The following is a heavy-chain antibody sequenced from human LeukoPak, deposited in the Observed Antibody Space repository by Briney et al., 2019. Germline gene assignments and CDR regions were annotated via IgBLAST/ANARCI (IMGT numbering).Heavy chain of an antibody. CDR3: ARDTYGGANY. J-gene: IGHJ4*02. CDR2: ISYDGNNK. V-gene: IGHV3-30*04. Sequence: GGSLRPSCASSGFTFSSYTMRGVRQAPGKGLEWVAVISYDGNNKYYADSVKGRFTISRDTSKNTLYLEMNSLRPEDTAVYYCARDTYGGANYWGQGTLVTVSS. D-gene: IGHD4-23*01. CDR1: GFTFSSYT.